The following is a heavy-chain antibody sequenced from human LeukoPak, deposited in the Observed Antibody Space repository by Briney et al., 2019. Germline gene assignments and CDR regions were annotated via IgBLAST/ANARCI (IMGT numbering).Heavy chain of an antibody. V-gene: IGHV3-53*01. CDR2: IYSGGST. Sequence: PGGSLRLSCAASGFTASSNYMSWVRQAPGKGLEWVSVIYSGGSTYYADSVKGRFTISRDNSKNTLYLQMNSLRAEDTAVYYCARGETVAGRFDYWGQGTLVTVSS. D-gene: IGHD6-19*01. J-gene: IGHJ4*02. CDR3: ARGETVAGRFDY. CDR1: GFTASSNY.